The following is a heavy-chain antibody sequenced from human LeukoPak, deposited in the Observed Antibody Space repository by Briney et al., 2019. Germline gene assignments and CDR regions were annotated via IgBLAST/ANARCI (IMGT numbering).Heavy chain of an antibody. CDR1: GFTVSTNY. V-gene: IGHV3-66*01. CDR2: IYSGGST. Sequence: PGGSLRLSCAAPGFTVSTNYMSWVRQAPGKGLEWVSFIYSGGSTYYGDSVKGRFTISRDNSKNTLYLQMNSLRAEDTAVYYCAREWVGLMVAATRDYYYYGMDVWGQGTTVTVSS. J-gene: IGHJ6*02. D-gene: IGHD2-15*01. CDR3: AREWVGLMVAATRDYYYYGMDV.